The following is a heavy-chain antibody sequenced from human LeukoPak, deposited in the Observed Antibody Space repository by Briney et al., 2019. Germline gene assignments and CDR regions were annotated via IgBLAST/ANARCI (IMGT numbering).Heavy chain of an antibody. V-gene: IGHV3-11*03. CDR1: GFTFSDYY. D-gene: IGHD1-26*01. CDR3: AKTIVGVTNWFDP. Sequence: GGSLRLSCAASGFTFSDYYMSWIRQAPGKGLEWVSYISSSGSYTNYADSVKGRFTISSDNSKNTLYLHMNSLRADDTAVYYCAKTIVGVTNWFDPWGQGTLVTVSS. CDR2: ISSSGSYT. J-gene: IGHJ5*02.